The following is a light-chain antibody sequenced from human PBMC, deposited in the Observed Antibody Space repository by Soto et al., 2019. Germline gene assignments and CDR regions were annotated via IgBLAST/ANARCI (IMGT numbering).Light chain of an antibody. Sequence: DIQMTQSPSTLSASVGDRVTITCRASQSISSWLAWYQQNPGKAHKLLIYKASSLESGVPARFSGSGSGTEFTLTFSSLQPDDFATYYCQQYNSSPTFGQGTKVEIK. CDR2: KAS. J-gene: IGKJ1*01. CDR3: QQYNSSPT. V-gene: IGKV1-5*03. CDR1: QSISSW.